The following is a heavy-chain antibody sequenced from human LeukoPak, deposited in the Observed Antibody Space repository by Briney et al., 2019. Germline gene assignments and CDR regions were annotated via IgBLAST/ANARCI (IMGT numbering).Heavy chain of an antibody. V-gene: IGHV4-38-2*02. D-gene: IGHD3-22*01. CDR1: GYSISSGYY. J-gene: IGHJ3*02. CDR3: ASGYYYDSSGYYSGAFDI. CDR2: IYHSGST. Sequence: PSETLSLTCTVPGYSISSGYYWGWIRQPPGKGLEWIGSIYHSGSTYYNPSLKSRVTISVDTSKNQFSLKLSSVTAADTAVYYCASGYYYDSSGYYSGAFDIWGQGTMVTVSS.